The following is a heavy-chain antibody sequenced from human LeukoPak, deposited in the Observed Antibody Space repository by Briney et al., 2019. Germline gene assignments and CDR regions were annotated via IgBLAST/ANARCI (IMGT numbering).Heavy chain of an antibody. CDR1: GGSISSRNW. V-gene: IGHV4-4*02. CDR2: IYHSGST. CDR3: ARGRVSSSTWYSTYYYYFYMDV. Sequence: PSGTLSLTCAVSGGSISSRNWWSWVRQPPGKGLEWIGEIYHSGSTNYNPSLNGRVSISRDTTKNLFSLRLRSVTAADTAVYFCARGRVSSSTWYSTYYYYFYMDVWGKGTTVTVSS. J-gene: IGHJ6*03. D-gene: IGHD1-1*01.